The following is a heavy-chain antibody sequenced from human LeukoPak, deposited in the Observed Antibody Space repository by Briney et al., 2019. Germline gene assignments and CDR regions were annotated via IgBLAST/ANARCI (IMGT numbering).Heavy chain of an antibody. J-gene: IGHJ4*02. CDR1: GGSISSYY. CDR3: ARAHITGDLPN. CDR2: IYYSGST. D-gene: IGHD7-27*01. Sequence: SEALSLTCTVSGGSISSYYWSWIRQPPGKGLEWIGYIYYSGSTNYNPSLKSRVTISVDTSKNQFSLKLSSVTAADTAVYYCARAHITGDLPNWGQGTLVTVSS. V-gene: IGHV4-59*08.